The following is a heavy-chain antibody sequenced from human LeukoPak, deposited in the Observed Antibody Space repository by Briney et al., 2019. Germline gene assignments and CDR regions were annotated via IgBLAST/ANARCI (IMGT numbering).Heavy chain of an antibody. CDR2: INTGNGNT. CDR3: ARDRAMADY. J-gene: IGHJ4*02. V-gene: IGHV1-3*04. Sequence: ASVKVSCKASGYTFTNYTINWVRQAPGQRLEWMGWINTGNGNTKYSQKFEGRVTVTRDTSATAAYMELSSLRSEDTAVYYCARDRAMADYWGQGTLVTVSS. D-gene: IGHD5-18*01. CDR1: GYTFTNYT.